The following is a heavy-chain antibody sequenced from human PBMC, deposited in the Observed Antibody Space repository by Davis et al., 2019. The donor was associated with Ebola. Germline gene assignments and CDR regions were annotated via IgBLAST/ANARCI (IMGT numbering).Heavy chain of an antibody. CDR1: GGSFSGYY. CDR3: AREQDWGWGVNYFDY. D-gene: IGHD7-27*01. Sequence: PSETLSLTCAVYGGSFSGYYWSWIRQPPGKGLEWIGEINHSGSTNYNPSLKSRVTISVDTSKNQFSLKLSSVTAADTAVYYCAREQDWGWGVNYFDYWGQGTLVTVSS. CDR2: INHSGST. J-gene: IGHJ4*02. V-gene: IGHV4-34*01.